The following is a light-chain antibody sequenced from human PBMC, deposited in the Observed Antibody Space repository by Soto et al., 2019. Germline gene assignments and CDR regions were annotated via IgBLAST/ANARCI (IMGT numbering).Light chain of an antibody. Sequence: QSALTQPRSVSGSPGQSVTISCTGTSSDVGGYNYVSWYQQHPGKAPKLMIYDVSKRPSGVPDRFSGSKSGNTASLTISGLQAEDEAYYYCCSYAGSIRVFGTGTKVTVL. CDR2: DVS. V-gene: IGLV2-11*01. CDR1: SSDVGGYNY. J-gene: IGLJ1*01. CDR3: CSYAGSIRV.